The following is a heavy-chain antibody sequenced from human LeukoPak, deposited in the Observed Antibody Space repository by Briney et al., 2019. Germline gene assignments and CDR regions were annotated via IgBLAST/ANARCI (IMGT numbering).Heavy chain of an antibody. Sequence: ASVKVSCEASGGTFSSYAISWVRQAPGQGLEWMGGIIPIFGTANYAQKFQGRVTITADKSTSTAYMELSSLRSEDTAVYYCASSKYYYDSSGHYSGYYYYYMDVWGKGTTVTVSS. V-gene: IGHV1-69*06. CDR3: ASSKYYYDSSGHYSGYYYYYMDV. D-gene: IGHD3-22*01. CDR1: GGTFSSYA. CDR2: IIPIFGTA. J-gene: IGHJ6*03.